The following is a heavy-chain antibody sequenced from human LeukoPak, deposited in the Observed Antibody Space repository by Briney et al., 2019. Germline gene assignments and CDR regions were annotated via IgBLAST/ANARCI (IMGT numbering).Heavy chain of an antibody. CDR1: GFTFSSYW. Sequence: GGSLRLSCAAPGFTFSSYWMHWVRQAPGKGLEWVSTISGSGGGGTTYYADSVKGRFTISRDNSKNKLYLQMNSLRAEDTAVYSCAKDLYTTGWWGYFDYWGQGTLVTVSS. CDR3: AKDLYTTGWWGYFDY. CDR2: ISGSGGGGTT. V-gene: IGHV3-23*01. J-gene: IGHJ4*02. D-gene: IGHD6-19*01.